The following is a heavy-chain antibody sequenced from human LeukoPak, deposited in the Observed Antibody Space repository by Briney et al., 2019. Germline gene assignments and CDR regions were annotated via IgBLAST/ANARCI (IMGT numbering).Heavy chain of an antibody. J-gene: IGHJ2*01. D-gene: IGHD4-17*01. CDR2: IHSSGNT. V-gene: IGHV4-4*07. CDR3: GRDGAFNCGDYCYFDL. Sequence: SETLSLTCTVSGGSINSYFWTWIRQSAGKGLECIGRIHSSGNTNYNPSLKSRVTMSLDTSKNQFSLKLNSVTVADTAVYYCGRDGAFNCGDYCYFDLWGRGTLVTVSS. CDR1: GGSINSYF.